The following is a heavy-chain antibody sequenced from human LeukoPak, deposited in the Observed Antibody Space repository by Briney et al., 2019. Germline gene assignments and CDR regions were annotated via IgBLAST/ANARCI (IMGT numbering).Heavy chain of an antibody. Sequence: TGGSLRLSCAASGFTFSSYAMSWVRQAPGKGLEWVSAISGSGGSTYYADSVKGRFTISRDNSKNTLYLQMNSLRAEDTAVYYCAKHSLDIVVGDGMDVWGKGTTVTVSS. D-gene: IGHD2-2*03. J-gene: IGHJ6*04. V-gene: IGHV3-23*01. CDR3: AKHSLDIVVGDGMDV. CDR1: GFTFSSYA. CDR2: ISGSGGST.